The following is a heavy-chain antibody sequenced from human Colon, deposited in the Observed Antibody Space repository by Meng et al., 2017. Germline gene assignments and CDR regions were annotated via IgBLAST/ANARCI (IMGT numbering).Heavy chain of an antibody. D-gene: IGHD6-19*01. CDR3: VRSSAWVRTGFDP. CDR1: GGSISTSGYY. Sequence: QPQLQESGPGLVKPSEALSLTGSVSGGSISTSGYYWGGIRQPPGKGLEWIGSIGHSGFTYYTPSLKSRVAVSLDTSKSQFSLMLTSVTAADTAVYYCVRSSAWVRTGFDPWGQGTLVTVSS. V-gene: IGHV4-39*01. J-gene: IGHJ5*02. CDR2: IGHSGFT.